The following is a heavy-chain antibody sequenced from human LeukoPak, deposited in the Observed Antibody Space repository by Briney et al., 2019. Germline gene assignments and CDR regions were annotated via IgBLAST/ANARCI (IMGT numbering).Heavy chain of an antibody. CDR3: CRQEYDITTGYSYPDY. D-gene: IGHD3-9*01. J-gene: IGHJ4*02. CDR1: GFTLSYSV. V-gene: IGHV3-73*01. CDR2: IRDKTNNDAT. Sequence: PGGSLRLSCAASGFTLSYSVIHWVRQASGKGLEWVGHIRDKTNNDATGYAASVTGRFTVSRDDSKNTAYLQMNSLKTEDTAVYYCCRQEYDITTGYSYPDYWGQGTLVTVSS.